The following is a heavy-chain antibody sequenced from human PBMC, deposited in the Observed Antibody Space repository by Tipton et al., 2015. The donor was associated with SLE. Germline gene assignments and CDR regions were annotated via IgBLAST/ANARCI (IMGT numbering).Heavy chain of an antibody. Sequence: TLSLTCTVSGGSISSHYWCWIRQPPGKGLAWIGYIYYNESTNYNPSLKSRVTISVDTSKNQFSLKLSSVTAADTAAYYCARGGAAAEKVYWGQGTLVTVSS. D-gene: IGHD6-13*01. CDR1: GGSISSHY. J-gene: IGHJ4*02. V-gene: IGHV4-59*11. CDR2: IYYNEST. CDR3: ARGGAAAEKVY.